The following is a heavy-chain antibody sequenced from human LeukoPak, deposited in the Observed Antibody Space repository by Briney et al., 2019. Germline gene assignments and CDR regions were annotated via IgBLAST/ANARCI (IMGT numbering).Heavy chain of an antibody. Sequence: GGSLRLSCAASGFTFSSYSMNWVRQAPGKGLEWVSSISSSSSYIYYADSVKGRFTISRDNAKNSLYLQMNSLRAEDTAVYYCARGPADSSSWSNYYYYGMDDWGQGTTVTVSS. CDR3: ARGPADSSSWSNYYYYGMDD. J-gene: IGHJ6*02. CDR2: ISSSSSYI. D-gene: IGHD6-13*01. CDR1: GFTFSSYS. V-gene: IGHV3-21*01.